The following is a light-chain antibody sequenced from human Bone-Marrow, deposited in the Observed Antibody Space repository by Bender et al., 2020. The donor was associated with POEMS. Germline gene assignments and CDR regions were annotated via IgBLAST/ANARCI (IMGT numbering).Light chain of an antibody. CDR3: SSYAGSSNWV. J-gene: IGLJ3*02. CDR2: EVT. Sequence: QSVLTQPPSASGSPGQSVIISCTGTSSDIGGYNYVSWYQQHSGKAPKLMIYEVTERPSGVPDRFSGSKSGTTASLTVSGLQAEDEADYYCSSYAGSSNWVFGGGIKLTVL. V-gene: IGLV2-8*01. CDR1: SSDIGGYNY.